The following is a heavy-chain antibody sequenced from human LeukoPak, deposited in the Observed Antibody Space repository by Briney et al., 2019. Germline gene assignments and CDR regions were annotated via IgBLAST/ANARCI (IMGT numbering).Heavy chain of an antibody. D-gene: IGHD6-13*01. CDR1: GGSISSYY. V-gene: IGHV4-4*07. CDR2: IYTSGST. CDR3: ARDYSSSWLDAFDI. Sequence: PSETLSLTCTVSGGSISSYYWSWIRQPAGKGLEWIGRIYTSGSTNYNPSLKSRVTMSVDTSKNQFSLKLSSVTAADTAVYYCARDYSSSWLDAFDIWGQGTMVTVSS. J-gene: IGHJ3*02.